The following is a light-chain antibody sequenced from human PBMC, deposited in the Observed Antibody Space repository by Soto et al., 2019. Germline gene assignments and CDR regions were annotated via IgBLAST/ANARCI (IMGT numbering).Light chain of an antibody. CDR1: SGHNSYA. CDR2: LNSDGSH. J-gene: IGLJ3*02. CDR3: QTWSTDIRV. Sequence: QSVLTQPPSASASLGASVKLTCTLSSGHNSYAIAWHQQQPEKGPRYLMKLNSDGSHSKGDGIPDRFSGSSSGAERYLTIPSLQSEDEADYYCQTWSTDIRVFGGGTKLTVL. V-gene: IGLV4-69*01.